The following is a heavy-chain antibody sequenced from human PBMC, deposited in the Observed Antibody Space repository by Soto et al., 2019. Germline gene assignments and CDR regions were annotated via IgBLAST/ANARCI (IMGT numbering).Heavy chain of an antibody. D-gene: IGHD4-17*01. Sequence: TLSLTCAVSVGPITSGGYSWSWIRQPPGKGLEWIGYIYHSGGTYYNPSLKSRVTLSIDRTKKQFSLKLKSVTAADTAVYFCARTMTTSGWFDPWGQGTLVTV. CDR1: VGPITSGGYS. CDR3: ARTMTTSGWFDP. J-gene: IGHJ5*02. CDR2: IYHSGGT. V-gene: IGHV4-30-2*01.